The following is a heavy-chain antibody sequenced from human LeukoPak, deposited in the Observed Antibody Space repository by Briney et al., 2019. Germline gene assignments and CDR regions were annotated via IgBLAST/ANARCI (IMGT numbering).Heavy chain of an antibody. Sequence: ASVKVSCKVSGYSLSELLIHWVRQPLGKGLEWMVGIDHENGEEVSAQNFQGRVTVAKDTSTDTAYMELSGLKSDDSAIYYCATEGDYSLDYWGQGTLVIVSS. J-gene: IGHJ4*02. CDR3: ATEGDYSLDY. V-gene: IGHV1-24*01. D-gene: IGHD2-15*01. CDR2: IDHENGEE. CDR1: GYSLSELL.